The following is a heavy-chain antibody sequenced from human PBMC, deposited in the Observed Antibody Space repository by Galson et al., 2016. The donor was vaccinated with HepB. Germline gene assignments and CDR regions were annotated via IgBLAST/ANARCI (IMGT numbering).Heavy chain of an antibody. J-gene: IGHJ4*02. V-gene: IGHV4-34*01. CDR2: INHSGNT. Sequence: ETLSLTCAVYGGSLRGYYWSWIRPPPGKGLEWIGEINHSGNTNYNPSLKSRVTMTVDASKNQFSLTLRAATAADTALYFCARISLRVGQDYWGQGTLVTVSS. CDR3: ARISLRVGQDY. CDR1: GGSLRGYY. D-gene: IGHD1-26*01.